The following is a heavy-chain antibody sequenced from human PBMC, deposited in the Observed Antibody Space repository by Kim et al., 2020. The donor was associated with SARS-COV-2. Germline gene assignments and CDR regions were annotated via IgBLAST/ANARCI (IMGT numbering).Heavy chain of an antibody. CDR1: GFIFSNYA. J-gene: IGHJ5*02. D-gene: IGHD6-25*01. CDR2: INPSGANT. Sequence: GGSLRLSCAASGFIFSNYAMSWVRQAPGKGLEWVSAINPSGANTYYSNSVRGRFTISRDNSKNTLYLEMDSLTAEDTALYYCGKGGYNGASWTFAWGQGTPVTVSS. V-gene: IGHV3-23*01. CDR3: GKGGYNGASWTFA.